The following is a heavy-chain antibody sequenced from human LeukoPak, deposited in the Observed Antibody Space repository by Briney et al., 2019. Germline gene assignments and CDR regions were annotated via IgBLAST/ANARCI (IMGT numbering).Heavy chain of an antibody. CDR1: GFTFSSYS. CDR3: AKPARTDYADY. V-gene: IGHV3-23*01. CDR2: INGSGDRT. J-gene: IGHJ4*02. Sequence: GGSLRLSCAASGFTFSSYSMNWVRQAPGKGLEWVSSINGSGDRTYYADSVKGRFTISRDNSKNTLYLQMNSLRAEDTAVYYCAKPARTDYADYWGQGTLVTVSS. D-gene: IGHD1-14*01.